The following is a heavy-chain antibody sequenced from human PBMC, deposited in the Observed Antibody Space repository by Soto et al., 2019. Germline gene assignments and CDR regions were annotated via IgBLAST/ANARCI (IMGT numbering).Heavy chain of an antibody. CDR2: LYFYGSA. Sequence: EVQLVESGGGLIQPGGSLRLSCVVSGFKVSDNRMTWVRQAPGQGLEWVSDLYFYGSANFADSVRGRFTISKDDSKNTVYLQMSNLRAGDTAVYYCARVGTSESFFGYWGQGTLVTVSP. J-gene: IGHJ4*02. CDR1: GFKVSDNR. CDR3: ARVGTSESFFGY. D-gene: IGHD7-27*01. V-gene: IGHV3-53*02.